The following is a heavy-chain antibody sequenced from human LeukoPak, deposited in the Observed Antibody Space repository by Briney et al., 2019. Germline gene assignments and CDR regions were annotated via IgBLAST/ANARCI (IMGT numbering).Heavy chain of an antibody. CDR2: IYYSGST. CDR3: AKNAGTSFTVHAFDI. V-gene: IGHV4-59*01. J-gene: IGHJ3*02. CDR1: GGSISSYY. D-gene: IGHD3-10*01. Sequence: TSETLSLTCTVSGGSISSYYWSWIRQPPGKGLEWIGYIYYSGSTNYNPSLKSRVTISVDTSKNQFSLKLSSVTAADTAVFYCAKNAGTSFTVHAFDIWGQGTLVTVSS.